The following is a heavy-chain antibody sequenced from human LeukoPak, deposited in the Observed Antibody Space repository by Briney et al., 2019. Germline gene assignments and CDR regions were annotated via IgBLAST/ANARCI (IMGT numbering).Heavy chain of an antibody. CDR3: ARGVGDRRFYYYYMDV. J-gene: IGHJ6*03. V-gene: IGHV3-20*01. CDR1: GFSFNDYG. CDR2: INWNGGST. Sequence: GGSLRLTCAASGFSFNDYGMSWVRQAPGKGLEWVSGINWNGGSTGYADSVKGRFTISRHNAKNSLYLQMNSLRAEDPALYHCARGVGDRRFYYYYMDVWGKGTTVTVSS. D-gene: IGHD3-22*01.